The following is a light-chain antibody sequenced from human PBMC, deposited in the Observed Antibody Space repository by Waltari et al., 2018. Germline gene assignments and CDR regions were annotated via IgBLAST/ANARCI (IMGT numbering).Light chain of an antibody. Sequence: DIVLTQSPDSLAVSLGERATISCRSSQSVFHTNNKNYLAWYQQKPGQPPRLLFYWASTRESGVPDRFSGSGSGIDFTLAISSLQAEDVATYFCQQYYSSPLTFGGGTKVEFK. CDR2: WAS. V-gene: IGKV4-1*01. CDR3: QQYYSSPLT. J-gene: IGKJ4*01. CDR1: QSVFHTNNKNY.